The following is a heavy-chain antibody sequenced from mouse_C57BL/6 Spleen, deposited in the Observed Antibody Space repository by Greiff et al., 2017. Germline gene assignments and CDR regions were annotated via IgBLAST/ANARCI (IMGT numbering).Heavy chain of an antibody. CDR2: IRNKATNPAT. CDR3: TRNYYGSSYFDY. CDR1: GFTFSDAW. Sequence: EVKVEESGGGLVQPGGSMKLSCAASGFTFSDAWMDWVRQSPEKGLEWVAEIRNKATNPATYYAESVKGRFPISRDDSKSSGYLQMNSLRAEDTGIYYCTRNYYGSSYFDYWGQGTTLTVSS. D-gene: IGHD1-1*01. V-gene: IGHV6-6*01. J-gene: IGHJ2*01.